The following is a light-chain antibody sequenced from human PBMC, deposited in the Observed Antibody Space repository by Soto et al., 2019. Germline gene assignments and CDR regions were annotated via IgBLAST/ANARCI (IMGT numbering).Light chain of an antibody. J-gene: IGKJ4*01. V-gene: IGKV3-15*01. CDR2: GAS. CDR3: QQYNNWPPLT. Sequence: ELVMTQSPATLSVYPGERATLSCRASQSVSSNLAWYQQKPGHAPRLLIYGASTRATGIPARFSGSGSGTEFSLTISSLQSEDFAVYYCQQYNNWPPLTFGCGTKVEIK. CDR1: QSVSSN.